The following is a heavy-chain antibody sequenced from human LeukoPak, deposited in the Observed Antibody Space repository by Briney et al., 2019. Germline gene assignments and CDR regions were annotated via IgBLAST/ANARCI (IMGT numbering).Heavy chain of an antibody. CDR1: GFTFSSYA. Sequence: GGSLRLSCAASGFTFSSYAMGWFRQAPGKGLEWVSAISGSGGSTYYADSVKGRFTISRDNSKNTLYLQMNSLRAEDTAVYYCAKNLVGATQYYFDYWGQGTLVTVSS. D-gene: IGHD1-26*01. CDR3: AKNLVGATQYYFDY. J-gene: IGHJ4*02. V-gene: IGHV3-23*01. CDR2: ISGSGGST.